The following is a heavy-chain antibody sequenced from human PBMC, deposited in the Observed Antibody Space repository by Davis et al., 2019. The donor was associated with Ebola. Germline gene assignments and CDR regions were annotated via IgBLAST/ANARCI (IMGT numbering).Heavy chain of an antibody. V-gene: IGHV3-15*01. D-gene: IGHD6-13*01. CDR1: GFTFSNAW. CDR2: IKSKTDGGTT. CDR3: TTGLKLKQQLAGSDAFDI. J-gene: IGHJ3*02. Sequence: PGGSLRLSCAASGFTFSNAWMSWVRQAPGKGLEWVGRIKSKTDGGTTDYAAPVKGRFTISRDDSKNTLYLQMNSLKTEDTAVYYCTTGLKLKQQLAGSDAFDIWGQGTMVTVSS.